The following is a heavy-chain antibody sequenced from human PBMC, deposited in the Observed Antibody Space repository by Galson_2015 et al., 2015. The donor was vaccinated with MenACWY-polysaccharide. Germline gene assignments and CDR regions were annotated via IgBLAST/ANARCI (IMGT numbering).Heavy chain of an antibody. J-gene: IGHJ3*02. CDR1: TVTFRGSG. CDR2: IQYDAVYK. Sequence: SLRLSCAASTVTFRGSGMHWVRQVPGKGLEWVAVIQYDAVYKQYSDSVKGRFSVSRDNSKSTLYLEMNNLRAEDTALYYCAREGSRIVFHAFDTWGQGTMVIVSS. CDR3: AREGSRIVFHAFDT. D-gene: IGHD3-10*02. V-gene: IGHV3-33*01.